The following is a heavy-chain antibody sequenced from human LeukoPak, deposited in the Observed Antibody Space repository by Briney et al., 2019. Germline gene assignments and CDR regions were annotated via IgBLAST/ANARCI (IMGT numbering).Heavy chain of an antibody. Sequence: GGSLRLSCAASGFTVSSNYMSWVRQAPGKGLEWVSVIYSGGSTYYADSVKGRFTISRDNSKNTLYLQINSLRAEDTAVYYCARGTIRWFFDYWGQGTLVTVSS. CDR1: GFTVSSNY. CDR3: ARGTIRWFFDY. V-gene: IGHV3-66*01. J-gene: IGHJ4*02. CDR2: IYSGGST. D-gene: IGHD5-24*01.